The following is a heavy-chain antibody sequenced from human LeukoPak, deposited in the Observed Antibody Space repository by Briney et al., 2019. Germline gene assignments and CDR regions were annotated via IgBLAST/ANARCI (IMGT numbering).Heavy chain of an antibody. Sequence: TLSLTCTVSGGSISSGGYYWSWIRQPPGKGLEWIGYIYHSGSTYYNPSLKSRVTISVDRSKNQFSLKLSSMTAADTAVYYCARVEYSGSPTLDYWGQGTLVTVSS. CDR2: IYHSGST. V-gene: IGHV4-30-2*01. CDR3: ARVEYSGSPTLDY. D-gene: IGHD1-26*01. CDR1: GGSISSGGYY. J-gene: IGHJ4*02.